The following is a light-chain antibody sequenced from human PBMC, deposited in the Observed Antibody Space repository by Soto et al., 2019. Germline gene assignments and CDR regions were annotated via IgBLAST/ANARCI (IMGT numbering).Light chain of an antibody. CDR1: RDIDNS. J-gene: IGKJ1*01. CDR2: AAS. Sequence: DIQVTQSPPSLSASVGDRVTITCRASRDIDNSLAWYQQVPGKAPKLPIYAASTLQSGVPSRFRGSGSGTSFILTITSLQPEDVATYYCQKYNKAPWIFGQGTKVEV. CDR3: QKYNKAPWI. V-gene: IGKV1-27*01.